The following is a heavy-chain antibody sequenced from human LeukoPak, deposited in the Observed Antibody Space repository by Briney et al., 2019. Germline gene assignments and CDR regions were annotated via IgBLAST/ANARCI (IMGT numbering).Heavy chain of an antibody. D-gene: IGHD1-26*01. J-gene: IGHJ3*02. Sequence: GESLKISCKGSGYSFTTYWIGWVRQMPGKGLEWMGIIYPGDSDTTYRPSFQGQVTISAGKSISTAYLQWSSLKASDTAMYYCARSGIVGAKAAFDIWGQGTMVTVSS. V-gene: IGHV5-51*01. CDR3: ARSGIVGAKAAFDI. CDR2: IYPGDSDT. CDR1: GYSFTTYW.